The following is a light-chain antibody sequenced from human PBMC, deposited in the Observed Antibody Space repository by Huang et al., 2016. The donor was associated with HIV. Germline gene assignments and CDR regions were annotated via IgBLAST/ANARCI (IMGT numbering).Light chain of an antibody. CDR1: QGIRNF. CDR2: GAS. J-gene: IGKJ1*01. V-gene: IGKV1-27*01. CDR3: QKYSNDPRA. Sequence: DIQMTQSPSSLSASVGDRVTITCRASQGIRNFVAWYQQKPVKPPKLLIYGASSLESGVPSRFSGGGSETEVTLTIRSLQTEDVATYYCQKYSNDPRAFGQETRVDIK.